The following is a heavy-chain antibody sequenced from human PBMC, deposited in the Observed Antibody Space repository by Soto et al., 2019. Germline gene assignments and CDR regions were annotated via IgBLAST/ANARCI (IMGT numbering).Heavy chain of an antibody. CDR2: IYYSGST. J-gene: IGHJ4*02. Sequence: QVQLQESGPGLVKPSQTLSLTCTVSGGSISSGIYYWSWIRQNPGKGLEWIGNIYYSGSTYYNPSLQSRVSISVDTSKNQFSLELTSVTAADTAVYYCARVARGRVVGATPPCFDYWGQGTLVTVSS. D-gene: IGHD1-26*01. CDR3: ARVARGRVVGATPPCFDY. V-gene: IGHV4-31*03. CDR1: GGSISSGIYY.